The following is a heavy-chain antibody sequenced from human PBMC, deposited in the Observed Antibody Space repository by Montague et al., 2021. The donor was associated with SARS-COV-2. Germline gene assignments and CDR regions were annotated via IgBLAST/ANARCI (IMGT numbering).Heavy chain of an antibody. Sequence: SRRLSLSASGFTFSDYYMSWIRQAPGKGLEWVSYITSSGSSIYYADSVKGRFTISRDNAKNSLYLQMNSLRAEDTAVYYCARSRYYYDSSGYDPYFDYWGQGTLVTVSS. V-gene: IGHV3-11*01. CDR3: ARSRYYYDSSGYDPYFDY. J-gene: IGHJ4*02. CDR1: GFTFSDYY. D-gene: IGHD3-22*01. CDR2: ITSSGSSI.